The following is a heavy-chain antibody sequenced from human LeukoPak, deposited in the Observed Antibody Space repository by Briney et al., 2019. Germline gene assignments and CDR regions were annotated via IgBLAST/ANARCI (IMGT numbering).Heavy chain of an antibody. Sequence: GGSLRLSCAASGFTFSSYAMHWVRQAPGKGLEYVSAISSNGDSTYYADSVKGRFTISRDNSKNTLYLQMGSLRAEDMAVYYCARESVRGTVDYWGQGTLVIVSS. CDR1: GFTFSSYA. V-gene: IGHV3-64*02. D-gene: IGHD3-16*01. J-gene: IGHJ4*02. CDR3: ARESVRGTVDY. CDR2: ISSNGDST.